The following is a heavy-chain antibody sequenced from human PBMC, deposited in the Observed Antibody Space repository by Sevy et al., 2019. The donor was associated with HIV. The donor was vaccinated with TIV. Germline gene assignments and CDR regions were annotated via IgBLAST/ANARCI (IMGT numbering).Heavy chain of an antibody. Sequence: ASVKVSCKASGGTFSSYAISWVRQAPGQGLEWMGGIIPIFGTANYAQKFQGRVTITADESTSTAYMELSSLRSEDTAVYYCARSPPYSSGWYGIDYWGQGTLVTVSS. V-gene: IGHV1-69*13. CDR2: IIPIFGTA. CDR1: GGTFSSYA. J-gene: IGHJ4*02. D-gene: IGHD6-19*01. CDR3: ARSPPYSSGWYGIDY.